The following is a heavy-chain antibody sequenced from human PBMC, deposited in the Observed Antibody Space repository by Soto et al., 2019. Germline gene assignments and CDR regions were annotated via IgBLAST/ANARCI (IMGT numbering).Heavy chain of an antibody. CDR3: ARAAHSYFGGDCLGFSAAFEI. CDR1: GGSISRGDYY. CDR2: IYYSGST. D-gene: IGHD2-21*02. Sequence: SETLSHTCTVSGGSISRGDYYWSWIRQPPGKGLEWIGYIYYSGSTYYNPSLKSRVTISVDTSKNQFSLKLRSVTAADTAVYYCARAAHSYFGGDCLGFSAAFEICGQGTMVTV. J-gene: IGHJ3*02. V-gene: IGHV4-30-4*01.